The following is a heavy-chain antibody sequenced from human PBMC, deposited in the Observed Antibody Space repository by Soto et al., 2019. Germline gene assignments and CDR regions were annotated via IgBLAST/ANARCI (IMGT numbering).Heavy chain of an antibody. V-gene: IGHV5-51*01. CDR1: GYRFASYR. D-gene: IGHD1-26*01. J-gene: IGHJ4*02. CDR3: ARSCVGAINPDSGTDY. Sequence: PGESLKISCKGSGYRFASYRIAWVRQMPGKGLEWMGIIDPSDSDISYSPSFQGQVTISADKSISTAYLQWSSLKTSDTAMYYCARSCVGAINPDSGTDYWGQGTLVTLSS. CDR2: IDPSDSDI.